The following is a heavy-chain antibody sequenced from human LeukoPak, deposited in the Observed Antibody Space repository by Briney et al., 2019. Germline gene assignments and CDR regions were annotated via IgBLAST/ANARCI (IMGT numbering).Heavy chain of an antibody. V-gene: IGHV4-30-4*01. D-gene: IGHD6-19*01. CDR1: GGSIRSGDYY. Sequence: SQTLSLTCTVSGGSIRSGDYYWSWIRQPPGRGLEWIGYIYYSGSTYYNPSLKSRVTISVDTSKNQFSLKLSSVTAADTAVYYCARDTGSGSLHLDYWGQGTLVTVSS. CDR2: IYYSGST. CDR3: ARDTGSGSLHLDY. J-gene: IGHJ4*02.